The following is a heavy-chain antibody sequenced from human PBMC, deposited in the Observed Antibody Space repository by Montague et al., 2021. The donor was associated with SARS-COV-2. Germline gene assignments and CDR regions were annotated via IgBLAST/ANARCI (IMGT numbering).Heavy chain of an antibody. CDR2: IYYSGST. V-gene: IGHV4-39*07. D-gene: IGHD6-13*01. CDR3: ARVGRQQLVRLSGMDV. J-gene: IGHJ6*02. CDR1: GGSISSSSYY. Sequence: SETLSLTCTVSGGSISSSSYYWGWIRQPPGKGLEWIGSIYYSGSTYYKPSLKSRVTISVDTSKNQFSLKLSSVTAADTAVYYSARVGRQQLVRLSGMDVWGQGTTVTVSS.